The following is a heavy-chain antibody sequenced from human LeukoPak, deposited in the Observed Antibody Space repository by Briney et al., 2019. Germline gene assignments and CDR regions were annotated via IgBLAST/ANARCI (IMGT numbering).Heavy chain of an antibody. D-gene: IGHD4-11*01. CDR2: INSDESIT. Sequence: QPGGSLRLSCAASGFTFSSSWMYWVRQAPGKGLVWFSRINSDESITTYADSVKGRFTISRDNAKNTLYLQMNSLRAEDTAVYYCARGLVPGFLDYWGQGTPVTVSS. J-gene: IGHJ4*02. CDR3: ARGLVPGFLDY. CDR1: GFTFSSSW. V-gene: IGHV3-74*01.